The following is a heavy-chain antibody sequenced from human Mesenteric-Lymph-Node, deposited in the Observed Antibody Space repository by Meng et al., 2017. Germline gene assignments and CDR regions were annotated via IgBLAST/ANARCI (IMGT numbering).Heavy chain of an antibody. J-gene: IGHJ5*02. CDR2: IGHSGIT. V-gene: IGHV4-39*01. Sequence: QPQLQESGPGLVKPSEALALTCRVSGGSISTSGYYWGWIRQPPGKGLEWIGSIGHSGITYYTPSLKSRVTVSIDTSKSQFSPKLTSVTAADTAVYYCVRSSGWVRTGFDPWGQGTLVTVSS. D-gene: IGHD6-19*01. CDR3: VRSSGWVRTGFDP. CDR1: GGSISTSGYY.